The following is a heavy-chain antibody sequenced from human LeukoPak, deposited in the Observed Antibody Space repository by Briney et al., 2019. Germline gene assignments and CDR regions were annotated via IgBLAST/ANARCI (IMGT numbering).Heavy chain of an antibody. CDR1: GGSISSYY. CDR2: IYYSGST. Sequence: SETLSLTCTVSGGSISSYYWSWVRQPPGKGLEWIGYIYYSGSTNYNPSLKSRVTISVDTSKNQFSLKLSSVTAADTAVYYCARAVGSGSYRRYYMDVWGKGPRSPSP. J-gene: IGHJ6*03. D-gene: IGHD1-26*01. V-gene: IGHV4-59*01. CDR3: ARAVGSGSYRRYYMDV.